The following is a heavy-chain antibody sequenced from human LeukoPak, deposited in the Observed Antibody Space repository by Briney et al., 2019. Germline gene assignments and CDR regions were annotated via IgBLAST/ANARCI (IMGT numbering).Heavy chain of an antibody. Sequence: SETLSLTCTVSGGSINNYYWSWIRQPPGKGLEWIGEINHSGSTNYNPSLKSRVTISVDTSKNQFSLKLSSVTAADTAVYYCARGEREASSSWYNFDYWGQGTLVTVSS. V-gene: IGHV4-34*01. CDR1: GGSINNYY. CDR3: ARGEREASSSWYNFDY. CDR2: INHSGST. D-gene: IGHD6-13*01. J-gene: IGHJ4*02.